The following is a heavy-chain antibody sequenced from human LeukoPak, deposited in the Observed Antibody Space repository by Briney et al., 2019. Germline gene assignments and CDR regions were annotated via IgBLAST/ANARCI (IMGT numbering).Heavy chain of an antibody. CDR2: IYHSGCT. D-gene: IGHD2-2*01. CDR3: ARQGYCSSTSCYGPHNFDY. J-gene: IGHJ4*02. CDR1: GYSISSGYY. V-gene: IGHV4-38-2*01. Sequence: PSETLSLTCAVSGYSISSGYYWGWIRQPPGKGLEWIGSIYHSGCTYYNPSLKSRVTISVDTSKNQFSLKLSSVTAADTAVYYCARQGYCSSTSCYGPHNFDYWGQGTLVTVSS.